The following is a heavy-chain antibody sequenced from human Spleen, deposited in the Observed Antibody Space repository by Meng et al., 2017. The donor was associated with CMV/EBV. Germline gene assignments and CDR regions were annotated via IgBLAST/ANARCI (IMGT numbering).Heavy chain of an antibody. CDR1: GSTFSSYA. CDR2: INWNGGNT. D-gene: IGHD6-19*01. CDR3: ARGGGWLVRDFDY. V-gene: IGHV3-20*04. Sequence: GGSLRLSCAASGSTFSSYAMSWVRQAPGKGLEWVSGINWNGGNTGYADSVKGRFTISRDNAKNSLYLQMNSLRAEDTALYYCARGGGWLVRDFDYWGQGTLVTVSS. J-gene: IGHJ4*02.